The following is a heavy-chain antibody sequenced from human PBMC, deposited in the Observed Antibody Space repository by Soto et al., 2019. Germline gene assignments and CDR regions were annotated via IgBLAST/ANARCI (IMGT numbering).Heavy chain of an antibody. CDR3: ARIILTGYYGLEP. Sequence: QVQLQESGPGLVKPSETLSLTCSVSGDSLTSYYWTWVRQPPGKGLEWIGYIYYTGKTNYNPSLKGRVTISMGLFKKQFPLELRSLTAGDTAVYYCARIILTGYYGLEPWGQGTLVIVSA. V-gene: IGHV4-59*01. CDR2: IYYTGKT. D-gene: IGHD3-9*01. CDR1: GDSLTSYY. J-gene: IGHJ5*02.